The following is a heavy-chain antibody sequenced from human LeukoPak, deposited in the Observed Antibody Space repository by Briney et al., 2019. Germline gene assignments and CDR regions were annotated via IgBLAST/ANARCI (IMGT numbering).Heavy chain of an antibody. V-gene: IGHV4-59*01. Sequence: PSETLSLTCTVSGGSISSYYWSWIRQPPGKGLEWIGYIYYSGSTNYNPSLKSRVTMSVDTSKNQFSLKLNSVTAADTAVYYCARGGITVFGVVNYYFDSWGQGTLVTVSS. CDR1: GGSISSYY. J-gene: IGHJ4*02. D-gene: IGHD3-3*01. CDR3: ARGGITVFGVVNYYFDS. CDR2: IYYSGST.